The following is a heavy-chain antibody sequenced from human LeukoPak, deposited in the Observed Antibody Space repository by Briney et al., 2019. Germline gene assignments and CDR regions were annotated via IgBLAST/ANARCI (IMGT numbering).Heavy chain of an antibody. V-gene: IGHV4-39*01. Sequence: PSETLSLTCTVSGGSISSSSYYWGWIRQPPGKGLEWLGSIYYSGSTYYNPSLKSRVTISVDTSKNQFSLKLSSVTAADTAVYYCARHPRGGGDCYSVCYFDYWGQGTLVTVSS. J-gene: IGHJ4*02. CDR3: ARHPRGGGDCYSVCYFDY. CDR1: GGSISSSSYY. D-gene: IGHD2-21*02. CDR2: IYYSGST.